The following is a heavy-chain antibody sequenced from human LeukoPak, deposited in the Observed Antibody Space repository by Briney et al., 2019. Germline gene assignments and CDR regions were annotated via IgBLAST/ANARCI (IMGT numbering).Heavy chain of an antibody. CDR3: ARRYGSGSFFQ. J-gene: IGHJ4*02. CDR2: IHSSGST. Sequence: SETLALTRTVSAGSNTSSGYYWGWVRQSPGKGLEWVGSIHSSGSTYYSPSLKSRVSISVDTSENQFSLKLNSVTAADTAVYYCARRYGSGSFFQWSQGALVTVSS. D-gene: IGHD3-10*01. V-gene: IGHV4-39*07. CDR1: AGSNTSSGYY.